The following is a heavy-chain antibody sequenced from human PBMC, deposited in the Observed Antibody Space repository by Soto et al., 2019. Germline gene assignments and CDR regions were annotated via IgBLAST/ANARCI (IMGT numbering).Heavy chain of an antibody. CDR1: GYSFTTYG. J-gene: IGHJ6*02. CDR3: AREGPAPYYYYGMDV. V-gene: IGHV1-18*01. CDR2: ISGYHGNT. Sequence: QVQLVQSGGEVKKPGASVKVSCKTSGYSFTTYGISWVRQAPGQGLEWMGWISGYHGNTNDAQKLQGRVTMTTDTSTSTADMELRSLRSDDAAVYYCAREGPAPYYYYGMDVWGQGSTVAVSS.